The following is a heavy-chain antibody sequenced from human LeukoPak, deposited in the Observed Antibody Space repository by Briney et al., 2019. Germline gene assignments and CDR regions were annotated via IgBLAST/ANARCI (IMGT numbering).Heavy chain of an antibody. CDR2: IYHSGST. J-gene: IGHJ4*02. D-gene: IGHD3-3*01. CDR3: ACQLEEYFDY. V-gene: IGHV4-39*07. CDR1: GGSISSSSYY. Sequence: SETLSLTCTVSGGSISSSSYYWGWIRQPPGKGLEWIGSIYHSGSTYYNPSLKSRVTISVDTSKNQFSLKLSSVTAADTAVYYCACQLEEYFDYWGQGTLVTVSS.